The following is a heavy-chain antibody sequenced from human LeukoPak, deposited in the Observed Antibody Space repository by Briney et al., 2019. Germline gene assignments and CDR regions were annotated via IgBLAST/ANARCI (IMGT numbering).Heavy chain of an antibody. CDR2: ISYDGSNK. Sequence: GGSLRLSCAASGFTFSSYGMHWVRQAPGKGLGWVAVISYDGSNKYYADSVKGRFTISRDNSKNTLYLQMNSLRAEDTAVYYCAKEGRGFRYYYDSSGYPDYWGQGTLVTVSS. D-gene: IGHD3-22*01. V-gene: IGHV3-30*18. J-gene: IGHJ4*02. CDR1: GFTFSSYG. CDR3: AKEGRGFRYYYDSSGYPDY.